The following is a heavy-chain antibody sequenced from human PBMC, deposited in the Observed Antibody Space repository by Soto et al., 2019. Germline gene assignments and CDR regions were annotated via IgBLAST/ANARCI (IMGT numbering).Heavy chain of an antibody. CDR2: ISDYNGNT. CDR1: GYTFTSYG. J-gene: IGHJ4*02. D-gene: IGHD6-19*01. V-gene: IGHV1-18*01. Sequence: QVQLVQSGAEVKKPGASVKVSCKASGYTFTSYGISWVRQAPGQGLEWMGWISDYNGNTNYAQKVQGRVTRTTDTYTSTANMELRSLSADDTAVYYCAREGDDVVAGPFDYWGQGTLVTVSS. CDR3: AREGDDVVAGPFDY.